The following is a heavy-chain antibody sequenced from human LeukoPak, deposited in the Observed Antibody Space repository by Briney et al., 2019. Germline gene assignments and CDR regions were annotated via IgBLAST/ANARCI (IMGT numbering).Heavy chain of an antibody. J-gene: IGHJ4*02. V-gene: IGHV3-33*06. CDR2: IWSDGNNQ. D-gene: IGHD4-11*01. CDR1: KFTFSHYG. CDR3: AKDAQRGFDYSNSLEY. Sequence: GGSLRLSCAASKFTFSHYGMHWVRQAPGKGLQWVAVIWSDGNNQYYADSVKGRFTISRDNSNNMVYLQMNSLRADGTGVYYCAKDAQRGFDYSNSLEYWGQGALVSVSS.